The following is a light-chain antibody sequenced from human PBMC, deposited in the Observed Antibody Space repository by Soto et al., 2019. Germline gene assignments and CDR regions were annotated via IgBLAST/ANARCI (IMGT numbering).Light chain of an antibody. CDR1: SSDVGGYKY. J-gene: IGLJ1*01. CDR3: YPYAGSYTNV. Sequence: QSALTQPRSVSGSPGQSVTISCIGTSSDVGGYKYVSWYQHHPGKAPKLMIYDVSKRPSGVPDRFSGSKSGNTASLTISGLQAEDEADYYCYPYAGSYTNVFGTGTKLTVL. CDR2: DVS. V-gene: IGLV2-11*01.